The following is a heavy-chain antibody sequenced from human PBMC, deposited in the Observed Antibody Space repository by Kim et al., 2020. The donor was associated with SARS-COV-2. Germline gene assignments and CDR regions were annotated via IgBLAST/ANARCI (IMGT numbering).Heavy chain of an antibody. J-gene: IGHJ5*02. D-gene: IGHD3-16*01. V-gene: IGHV5-51*01. CDR3: ARFLGVDNTSGS. Sequence: GESLKISCKASGYSFATNWIGWVRQMPGKGLEWMGIIFPDDSATRYSPSFQGQVTISVDKSISTAYLQWSRLKASDTAMYFCARFLGVDNTSGSWGQGTLVTVSS. CDR2: IFPDDSAT. CDR1: GYSFATNW.